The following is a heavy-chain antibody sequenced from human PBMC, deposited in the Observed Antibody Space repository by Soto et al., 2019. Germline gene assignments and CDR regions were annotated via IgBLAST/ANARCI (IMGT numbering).Heavy chain of an antibody. J-gene: IGHJ4*02. D-gene: IGHD2-15*01. CDR1: GFTFSSYG. Sequence: QVQLVESGGGVVQPGRSLRLSCAASGFTFSSYGMHWVRQAPGKGLEWVAVIWYDGSNKYYADSVKGRVTISRDNSKNTVYRQMNSLRADDTAVYYCARASFGRLYYFDYWGQGTLVTVSS. CDR3: ARASFGRLYYFDY. V-gene: IGHV3-33*01. CDR2: IWYDGSNK.